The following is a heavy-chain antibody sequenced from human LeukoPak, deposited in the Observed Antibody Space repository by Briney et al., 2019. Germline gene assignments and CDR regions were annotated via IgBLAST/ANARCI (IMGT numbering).Heavy chain of an antibody. J-gene: IGHJ4*02. CDR2: IHTNGGT. CDR3: SRGGGYGDY. Sequence: NASETLSLTCTVSGASITSFYYNWIRQSAGKGLEWIGRIHTNGGTDYRPSLNSRVTMSVDTSKKRISLKLTSVTAADTAVYFCSRGGGYGDYWGQGILVTVSS. V-gene: IGHV4-4*07. D-gene: IGHD5-12*01. CDR1: GASITSFY.